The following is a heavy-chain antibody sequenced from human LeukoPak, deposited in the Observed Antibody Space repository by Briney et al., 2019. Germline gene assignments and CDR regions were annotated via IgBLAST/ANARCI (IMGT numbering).Heavy chain of an antibody. Sequence: SETLSLTCSVSGGSISSGSCSWSCLRQPSGKGLEWIGRIYTSGCTNYYPSLKSRVTIAVDTTKHQVYLKLSSVNAADSAVYYCGRKAVAGRIHNIDYWGQGTLVTVS. CDR2: IYTSGCT. J-gene: IGHJ4*02. CDR3: GRKAVAGRIHNIDY. CDR1: GGSISSGSCS. V-gene: IGHV4-61*02. D-gene: IGHD6-19*01.